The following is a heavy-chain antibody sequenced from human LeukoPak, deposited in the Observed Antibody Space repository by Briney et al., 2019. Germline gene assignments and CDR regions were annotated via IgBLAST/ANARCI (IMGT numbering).Heavy chain of an antibody. CDR3: SRRNLWRVEP. CDR1: AYTFTTYC. CDR2: ISAYNGNT. Sequence: ASVLVSSRASAYTFTTYCSSCGRQAPGQGLQGMGWISAYNGNTNYSQKLQGSVIITTDTSTSTASMQLSSLRSEDTAAYYCSRRNLWRVEPRGQGTPVTVSS. D-gene: IGHD2-21*01. V-gene: IGHV1-18*01. J-gene: IGHJ5*02.